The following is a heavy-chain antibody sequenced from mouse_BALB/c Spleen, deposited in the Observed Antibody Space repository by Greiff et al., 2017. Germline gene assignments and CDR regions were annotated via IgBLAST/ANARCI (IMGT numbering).Heavy chain of an antibody. J-gene: IGHJ2*01. V-gene: IGHV8-8*01. CDR2: IWWDDDK. CDR1: GFSLSTSGMG. CDR3: ARIGGLRLGKSGYFDY. Sequence: QVTLKECGPGILQPSQTLSLTCSFSGFSLSTSGMGVGWIRQPSGKGLEWLAHIWWDDDKRYNPALKSRLTIPKDTSSNQVFLKIASVDTADTATYYCARIGGLRLGKSGYFDYWGQGTTLTVSS. D-gene: IGHD2-4*01.